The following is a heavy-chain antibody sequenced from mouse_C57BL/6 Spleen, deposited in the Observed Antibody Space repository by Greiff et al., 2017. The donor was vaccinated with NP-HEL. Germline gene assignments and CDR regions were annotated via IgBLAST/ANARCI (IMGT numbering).Heavy chain of an antibody. CDR1: GYAFSSSW. CDR3: AREGVRAMDY. V-gene: IGHV1-82*01. D-gene: IGHD2-13*01. J-gene: IGHJ4*01. CDR2: IYPGDGDT. Sequence: VQLQQPGPELVKPGASVKISCKASGYAFSSSWMNWVKQRPGKGLEWIGRIYPGDGDTNYNGKFKGKATLTADKSSSTAYMQLSSLTSEDSAVSFCAREGVRAMDYWGQGTSVTVSS.